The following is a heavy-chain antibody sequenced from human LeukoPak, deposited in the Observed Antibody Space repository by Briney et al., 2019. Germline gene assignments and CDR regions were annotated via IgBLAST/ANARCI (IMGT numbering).Heavy chain of an antibody. V-gene: IGHV3-7*01. Sequence: GGSLRLSCAASGFTLSSYWMSWVRQAPGKGLEWVANIKQDGSEKYYADSVKGRFTISRDNAKNSLYLQMNSLRAEDTAVYYCARTISTGIAVAAKGYWGQGTLATVSS. CDR1: GFTLSSYW. CDR2: IKQDGSEK. CDR3: ARTISTGIAVAAKGY. D-gene: IGHD6-19*01. J-gene: IGHJ4*02.